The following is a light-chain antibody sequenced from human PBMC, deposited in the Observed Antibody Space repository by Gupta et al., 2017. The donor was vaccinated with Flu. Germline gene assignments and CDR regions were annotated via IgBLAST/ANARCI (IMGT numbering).Light chain of an antibody. CDR3: QQYDNWPPFS. J-gene: IGKJ2*03. V-gene: IGKV3-15*01. Sequence: EIVMTQSPATLSVSPGDRATLSCRASQSVRSNLAWYQHKPGQAPRLLIYAASTRATGIPARFSGSGYGTEFTLTISSRQSEDFAVYFCQQYDNWPPFSFGQGTKLEIK. CDR1: QSVRSN. CDR2: AAS.